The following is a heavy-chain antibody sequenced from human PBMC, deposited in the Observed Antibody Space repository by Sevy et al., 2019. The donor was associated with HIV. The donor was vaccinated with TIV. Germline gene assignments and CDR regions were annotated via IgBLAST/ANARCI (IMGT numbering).Heavy chain of an antibody. CDR1: RFTFSNYW. CDR3: ARERGISFIVGATTGAFDI. D-gene: IGHD1-26*01. CDR2: IKQDGSEK. V-gene: IGHV3-7*01. J-gene: IGHJ3*02. Sequence: GGSLRLSCAASRFTFSNYWMSWVRQAPGKGLEWVANIKQDGSEKYYVDSVKGRFPISRDNAKNSLYLQMNSLRAEDTAVYYCARERGISFIVGATTGAFDIWGQGTMVTVSS.